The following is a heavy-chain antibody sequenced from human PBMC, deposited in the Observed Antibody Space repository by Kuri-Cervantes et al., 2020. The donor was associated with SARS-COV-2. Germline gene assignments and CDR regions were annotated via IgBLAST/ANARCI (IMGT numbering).Heavy chain of an antibody. Sequence: GESLKISCAASGFTFSSYAMSWVRQAPGKGLEWVSAISGSSGSTYYADSGKGRFTISRDNSKNPLYLQMNSLRAEDTAVYYCARWWSDWNTAPVDPWGQGTLVTVSS. D-gene: IGHD1/OR15-1a*01. J-gene: IGHJ5*02. CDR3: ARWWSDWNTAPVDP. CDR2: ISGSSGST. V-gene: IGHV3-23*01. CDR1: GFTFSSYA.